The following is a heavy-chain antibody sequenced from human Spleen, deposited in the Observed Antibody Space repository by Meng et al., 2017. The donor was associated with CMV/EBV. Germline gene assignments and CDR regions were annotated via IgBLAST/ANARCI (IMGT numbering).Heavy chain of an antibody. CDR3: VTYYADIVLGPFDI. D-gene: IGHD2-8*02. CDR1: GFTFSSFA. Sequence: GGSLRLSCAASGFTFSSFAMGWVRQAPGKGLDWVGFISYDASNHYYGDSVKGRFTISRDKYTNTLYLQMNSLRAEDTALYYCVTYYADIVLGPFDIWGQGTVVTVSS. J-gene: IGHJ3*02. V-gene: IGHV3-30*03. CDR2: ISYDASNH.